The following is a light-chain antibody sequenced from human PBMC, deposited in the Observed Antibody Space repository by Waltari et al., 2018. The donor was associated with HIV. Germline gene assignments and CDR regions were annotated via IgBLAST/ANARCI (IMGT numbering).Light chain of an antibody. CDR1: SGSVSTTYY. J-gene: IGLJ2*01. V-gene: IGLV8-61*01. Sequence: QTVVTQEPSFSVSPGGTVTLTCGLSSGSVSTTYYPSRYQHTPGQAHRHLFYNPTPRSSGVLYRFSVSILGNKAALNSTRAHADDECVYYCVLYMGSCVSVFGGGTKLTVL. CDR3: VLYMGSCVSV. CDR2: NPT.